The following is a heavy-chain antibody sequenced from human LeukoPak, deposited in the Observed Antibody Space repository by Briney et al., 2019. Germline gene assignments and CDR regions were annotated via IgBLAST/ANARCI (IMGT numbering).Heavy chain of an antibody. V-gene: IGHV3-23*01. CDR1: GFTFSSYA. D-gene: IGHD6-6*01. J-gene: IGHJ6*03. CDR3: AKGGSSSFHYYYMDV. Sequence: PGGSLRLSCAASGFTFSSYAMSWVRQAPGKGLEWVSAISGSGGSTYYADSVKGRFTISRDNSKNTLYLQMNSLRAEDTAVYYCAKGGSSSFHYYYMDVWGKGTTVTVSS. CDR2: ISGSGGST.